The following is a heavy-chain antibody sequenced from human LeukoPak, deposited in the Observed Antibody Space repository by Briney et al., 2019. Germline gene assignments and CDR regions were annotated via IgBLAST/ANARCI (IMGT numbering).Heavy chain of an antibody. CDR3: ARVAAVRGAPSYFDY. Sequence: GGSLRLSCAASGFTVSSNYMSWVRQTPGKGLEWVSVIYSGGSTYYVDSVKGRFTISRDNSKNTLYLQMYSLRVEDMAVYYCARVAAVRGAPSYFDYWGQGTLVTVSS. D-gene: IGHD3-10*01. CDR1: GFTVSSNY. J-gene: IGHJ4*02. CDR2: IYSGGST. V-gene: IGHV3-66*01.